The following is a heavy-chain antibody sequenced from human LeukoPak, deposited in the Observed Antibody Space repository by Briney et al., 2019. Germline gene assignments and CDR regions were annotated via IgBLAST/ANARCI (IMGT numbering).Heavy chain of an antibody. CDR3: ARDVSSGYYYFDY. CDR1: GFTVSSNY. CDR2: IYSGGST. J-gene: IGHJ4*02. V-gene: IGHV3-53*01. D-gene: IGHD3-22*01. Sequence: PGGSLRLSCAPSGFTVSSNYMSWVRQAPGKGLEWVSVIYSGGSTYYADSVKGRFTISRDNSKNTLYLQMNSLRAEDTAVYYCARDVSSGYYYFDYWGQGTLVTVSS.